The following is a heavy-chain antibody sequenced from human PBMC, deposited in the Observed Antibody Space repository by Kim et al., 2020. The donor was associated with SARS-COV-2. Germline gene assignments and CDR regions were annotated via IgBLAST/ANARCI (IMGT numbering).Heavy chain of an antibody. CDR1: GGSISSYY. V-gene: IGHV4-59*01. CDR2: IYYSGST. J-gene: IGHJ4*02. D-gene: IGHD6-6*01. Sequence: SETLSLTYTVSGGSISSYYWSWIRQPPGKGLEWIGYIYYSGSTNYNPSLKSRVTISVDTSKNQFSLKLSSVTAADTAVYYCARAGEQPVIDYWGQGTLVTVSS. CDR3: ARAGEQPVIDY.